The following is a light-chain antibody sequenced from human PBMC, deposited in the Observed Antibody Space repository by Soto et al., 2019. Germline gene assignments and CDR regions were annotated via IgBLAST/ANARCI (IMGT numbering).Light chain of an antibody. Sequence: DIQMNSSLSTLSAPKEDRVIITCRASQSISSWLAWYQQKPGKAPKLLIYDASSLESGVPSRFSGIGSGTDFTLTISSLQPDDFATYYCQQYNSPITVGQGTRLEIK. CDR2: DAS. V-gene: IGKV1-5*01. CDR1: QSISSW. J-gene: IGKJ5*01. CDR3: QQYNSPIT.